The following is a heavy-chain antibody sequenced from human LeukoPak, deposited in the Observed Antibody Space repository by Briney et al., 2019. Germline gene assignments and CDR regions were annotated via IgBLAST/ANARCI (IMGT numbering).Heavy chain of an antibody. CDR3: ARGYYYGSGHYFRVFDY. D-gene: IGHD3-10*01. CDR1: GYSFSSYW. CDR2: IYPGDSDT. J-gene: IGHJ4*02. V-gene: IGHV5-51*01. Sequence: GESLKISYKGSGYSFSSYWIGWVRQMPGKGLEWMAIIYPGDSDTIYSPSFQGQVTISADKSISTAYLQWSSLKASDTAMYYCARGYYYGSGHYFRVFDYWGQGTLVTVSS.